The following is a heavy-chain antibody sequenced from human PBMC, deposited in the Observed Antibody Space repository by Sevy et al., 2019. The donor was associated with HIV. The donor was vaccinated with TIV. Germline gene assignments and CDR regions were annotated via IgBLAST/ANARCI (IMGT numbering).Heavy chain of an antibody. CDR1: GDSISSGNHW. CDR3: ARDGIRRDHYHGMDV. V-gene: IGHV4-61*02. CDR2: VYSSGRT. D-gene: IGHD1-26*01. Sequence: SETLSLTCTVSGDSISSGNHWWSWIRQPAGKGLEWIGRVYSSGRTMYNSSLKSRVTMSVDTSKNQFSLMVSSLIAADTAIYYCARDGIRRDHYHGMDVRGQGTTVTVSS. J-gene: IGHJ6*02.